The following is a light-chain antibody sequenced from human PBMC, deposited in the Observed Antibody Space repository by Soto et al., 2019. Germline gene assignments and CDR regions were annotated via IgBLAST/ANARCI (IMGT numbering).Light chain of an antibody. CDR2: LAS. V-gene: IGKV1-17*01. Sequence: DIQMTQSPSTLSASVGDRVIITCRASQGIRNDLGWYQQRPGKAPKRLIYLASSLQSGVPSRFSGSGSGTEFTLTISSLQPDDFATYYCQQYNSYSFGQGTKVDIK. J-gene: IGKJ1*01. CDR3: QQYNSYS. CDR1: QGIRND.